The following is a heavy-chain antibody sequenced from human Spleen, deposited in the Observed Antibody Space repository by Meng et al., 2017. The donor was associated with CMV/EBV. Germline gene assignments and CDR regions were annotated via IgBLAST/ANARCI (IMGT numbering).Heavy chain of an antibody. CDR2: GSGISGTT. V-gene: IGHV3-23*01. J-gene: IGHJ6*02. CDR3: AKGFLHYGGYGLDV. D-gene: IGHD3-10*01. CDR1: GLTFSSYA. Sequence: GESLKISCAASGLTFSSYAMSWVRQAPGKGLEWVSGGSGISGTTYYADSVKGRFAISRDNSKNMLYLQMNSLRAEDTAVYYCAKGFLHYGGYGLDVWGQGTTVTVSS.